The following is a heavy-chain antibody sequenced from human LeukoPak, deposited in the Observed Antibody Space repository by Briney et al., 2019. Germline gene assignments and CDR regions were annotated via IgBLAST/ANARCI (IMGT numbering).Heavy chain of an antibody. CDR3: ASVREVTDGSYGGNAFDI. CDR2: INHSGST. J-gene: IGHJ3*02. CDR1: GGSFSGYY. D-gene: IGHD1-26*01. Sequence: PSETLSLTCAVYGGSFSGYYWSWIRQPPGKGLEWIGEINHSGSTNYNPSLKGRVTISVDTSKNQFSLKLSSVTAADTAVYYCASVREVTDGSYGGNAFDIWGQGTMVTVSS. V-gene: IGHV4-34*01.